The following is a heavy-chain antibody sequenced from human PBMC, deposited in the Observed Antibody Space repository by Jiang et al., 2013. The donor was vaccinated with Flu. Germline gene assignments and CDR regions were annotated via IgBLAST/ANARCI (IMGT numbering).Heavy chain of an antibody. V-gene: IGHV4-61*02. J-gene: IGHJ5*02. Sequence: GSGLVKPSQTLSLTCTVSGGSISSGSYYWSWIRQPAGKGLEWIGRIYTSGSTNYNPSLKSRVTISVDTSKNQFSLKLSSVTAADTAVYYCARDRKWELLWWFDPWAREPWSPSPQ. CDR2: IYTSGST. CDR3: ARDRKWELLWWFDP. CDR1: GGSISSGSYY. D-gene: IGHD1-26*01.